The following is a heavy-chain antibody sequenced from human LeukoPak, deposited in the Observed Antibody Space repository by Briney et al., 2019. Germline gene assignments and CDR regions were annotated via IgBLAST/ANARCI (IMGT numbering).Heavy chain of an antibody. Sequence: ASVKVSCKASGYTFTSYYMHWVRQAPGQGLEWMGIINPSGGSTSYAQKFQGRVTMTRDMSTSTVYMELSSLRSEDTAVYCCARDGTSHYYDSSGYYYPFDYWGQGTLVTVSS. CDR1: GYTFTSYY. V-gene: IGHV1-46*01. J-gene: IGHJ4*02. CDR3: ARDGTSHYYDSSGYYYPFDY. D-gene: IGHD3-22*01. CDR2: INPSGGST.